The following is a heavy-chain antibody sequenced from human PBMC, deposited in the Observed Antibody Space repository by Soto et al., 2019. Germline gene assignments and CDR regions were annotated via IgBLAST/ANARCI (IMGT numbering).Heavy chain of an antibody. J-gene: IGHJ4*02. D-gene: IGHD3-10*01. CDR2: ISYDGSNK. CDR1: GFTFSRYA. Sequence: GGALRLPCVASGFTFSRYAMHWVRPAPGKGLEWVAVISYDGSNKYYADSVKGRFTIPRDNSKNTLYLQMNSLRAEDTAVYYCATIKLGSNRLDYWGQGTLVTVSS. CDR3: ATIKLGSNRLDY. V-gene: IGHV3-30-3*01.